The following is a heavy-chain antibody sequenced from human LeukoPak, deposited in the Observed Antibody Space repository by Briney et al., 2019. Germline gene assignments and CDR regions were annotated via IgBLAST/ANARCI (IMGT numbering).Heavy chain of an antibody. Sequence: GGSLRLSCAASGFTVSSNYMSWVRQAPGKGLEWVSVIYSGGSTYYADSVKGRFTISRDNSKNTLYLQMNSLRVEDTAVYYCTRVSTLAYCGGNCYSDYWGQGTLVTVSS. CDR2: IYSGGST. J-gene: IGHJ4*02. V-gene: IGHV3-53*01. CDR1: GFTVSSNY. CDR3: TRVSTLAYCGGNCYSDY. D-gene: IGHD2-21*02.